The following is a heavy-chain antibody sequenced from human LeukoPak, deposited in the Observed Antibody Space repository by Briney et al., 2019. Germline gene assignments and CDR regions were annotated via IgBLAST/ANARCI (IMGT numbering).Heavy chain of an antibody. CDR3: ARDRRVVGATRPHDAFDI. J-gene: IGHJ3*02. V-gene: IGHV4-59*01. D-gene: IGHD1-26*01. Sequence: PSETLSLTCTVSGGSISSYYWSWIRQPPGKGLEWIGYIYYSGSTNYNPSLKSRVTISVDTSKNQFSLKLSSVTAADTAAYYCARDRRVVGATRPHDAFDIWGQGTMVTVSS. CDR2: IYYSGST. CDR1: GGSISSYY.